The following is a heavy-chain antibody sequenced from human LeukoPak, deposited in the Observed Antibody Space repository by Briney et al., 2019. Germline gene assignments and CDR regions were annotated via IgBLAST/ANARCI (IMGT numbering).Heavy chain of an antibody. CDR1: GGSLSGFY. J-gene: IGHJ4*02. CDR3: ARHAGGISATGTRPFDY. Sequence: SETLSLTCAVSGGSLSGFYWSWIREPPGKVQEWIGDINHSGSTNYNPSLKSRVTISVDTSKKQFSLKLSSVTAADTAVYYCARHAGGISATGTRPFDYWGQGTLVTVSS. CDR2: INHSGST. D-gene: IGHD6-13*01. V-gene: IGHV4-34*01.